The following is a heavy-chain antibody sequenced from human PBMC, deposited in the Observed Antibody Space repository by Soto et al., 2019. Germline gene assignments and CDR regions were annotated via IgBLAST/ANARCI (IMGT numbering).Heavy chain of an antibody. Sequence: EVHLVESGGGLAQPGRSLRLSCVASGFSLDHYAMHWVRQAPGKSLEWVSGISWDSGVIDYADSVRGRFTISRDNAKNSLYLQMTSLRAEDTALYYCVKDKVGVDCSGGSCYFDYWGQGSLVTVSS. CDR3: VKDKVGVDCSGGSCYFDY. V-gene: IGHV3-9*01. D-gene: IGHD2-15*01. CDR2: ISWDSGVI. CDR1: GFSLDHYA. J-gene: IGHJ4*02.